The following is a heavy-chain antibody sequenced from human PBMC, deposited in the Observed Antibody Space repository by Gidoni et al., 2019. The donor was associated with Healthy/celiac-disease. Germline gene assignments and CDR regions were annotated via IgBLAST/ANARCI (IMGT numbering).Heavy chain of an antibody. Sequence: QVQLVQSGAEVKKPGSSVKVSCKASGGTFSSYAISWVRQAPGQGLEWMGGIIPIFGTANYAQKFQGRVTITADESTSTAYMELSSLRSEDTAVYYCARDQYYDILTGYEYYFDYWGQGTLVTVSS. V-gene: IGHV1-69*01. J-gene: IGHJ4*02. CDR3: ARDQYYDILTGYEYYFDY. CDR1: GGTFSSYA. CDR2: IIPIFGTA. D-gene: IGHD3-9*01.